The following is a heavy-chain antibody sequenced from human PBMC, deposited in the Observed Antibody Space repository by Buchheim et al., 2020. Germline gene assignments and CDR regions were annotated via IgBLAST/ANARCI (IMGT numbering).Heavy chain of an antibody. CDR1: SGSIGSGNW. V-gene: IGHV4-4*02. CDR3: AKTGAQGYLEY. J-gene: IGHJ4*02. CDR2: IYHSGST. Sequence: QVQLQESGPGLVKPSGTLSLTCAVSSGSIGSGNWWSWVRQPPGKGLEWIGEIYHSGSTNFNASLKSRVSMSMDKSKNQFSLKVNSVTAADTAVFYCAKTGAQGYLEYWGQG. D-gene: IGHD6-13*01.